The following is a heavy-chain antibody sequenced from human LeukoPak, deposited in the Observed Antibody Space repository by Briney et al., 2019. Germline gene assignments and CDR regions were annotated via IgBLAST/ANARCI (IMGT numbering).Heavy chain of an antibody. CDR3: ARDKIVGATHFDH. J-gene: IGHJ4*02. CDR1: GFTFSSYA. D-gene: IGHD1-26*01. CDR2: ISYDGSNK. Sequence: GGSLRLSCAASGFTFSSYAMHWVRQAPGKGLEWVAVISYDGSNKYYADSVKGRFTISRDNSKNTLYLQMNNLRAEDTAVYYCARDKIVGATHFDHWGQGTQVTVSS. V-gene: IGHV3-30-3*01.